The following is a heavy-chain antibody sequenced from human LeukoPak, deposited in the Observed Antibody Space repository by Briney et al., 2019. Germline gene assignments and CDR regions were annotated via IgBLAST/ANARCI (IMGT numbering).Heavy chain of an antibody. CDR1: GFTFSSYG. CDR3: AAAGESGSYSAWFDP. CDR2: IRYDGSNK. D-gene: IGHD1-26*01. Sequence: GGSLRLSCAASGFTFSSYGMHWVRQAPGKGLEWVAFIRYDGSNKYYADSVKGRFTISRDNSKNTLYLQMNSLRAEDTAVYYCAAAGESGSYSAWFDPWGQGTLVTVSS. J-gene: IGHJ5*02. V-gene: IGHV3-30*02.